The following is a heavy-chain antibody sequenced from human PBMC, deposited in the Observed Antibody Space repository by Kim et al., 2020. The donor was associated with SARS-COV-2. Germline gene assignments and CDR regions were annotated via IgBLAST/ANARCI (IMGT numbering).Heavy chain of an antibody. Sequence: VNADSVKGRFTISRNNAKNSLNLQMNSLTTEDTALYYCAGKKGGQTSFDYWGQGTLVTVSS. V-gene: IGHV3-9*01. D-gene: IGHD3-16*01. CDR3: AGKKGGQTSFDY. J-gene: IGHJ4*02.